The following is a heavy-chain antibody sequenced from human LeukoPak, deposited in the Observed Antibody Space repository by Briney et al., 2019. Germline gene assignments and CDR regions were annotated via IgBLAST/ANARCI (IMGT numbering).Heavy chain of an antibody. CDR1: GGSISSSSYY. CDR2: LYYGGST. CDR3: ASQPYYDILTGYSHFDY. V-gene: IGHV4-39*01. D-gene: IGHD3-9*01. Sequence: KPSETLSLTCTVSGGSISSSSYYWGWIRQPPGKGLEWIGSLYYGGSTYYNPSLKSRVTMSVDTSKNQFSLKLSSVTAADTAVYYCASQPYYDILTGYSHFDYWGQGTLVTVSS. J-gene: IGHJ4*02.